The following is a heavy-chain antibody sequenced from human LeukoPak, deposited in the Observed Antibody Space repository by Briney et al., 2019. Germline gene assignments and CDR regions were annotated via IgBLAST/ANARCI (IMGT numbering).Heavy chain of an antibody. CDR3: ARDGTVATNWFDP. J-gene: IGHJ5*02. Sequence: SETLSLTCTVSGGSVSSYYWSWIRQPPGKGLEWIGYIKSSGSPNYNPSLKSRVTISMDTSKNQFSLRLNSVTAADTAVYYCARDGTVATNWFDPWGQGTLVTVSS. D-gene: IGHD5-12*01. CDR1: GGSVSSYY. CDR2: IKSSGSP. V-gene: IGHV4-59*02.